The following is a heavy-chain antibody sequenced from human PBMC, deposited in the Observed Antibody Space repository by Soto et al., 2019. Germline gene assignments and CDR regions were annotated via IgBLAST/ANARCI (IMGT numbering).Heavy chain of an antibody. CDR2: IYFSGST. V-gene: IGHV4-31*03. CDR1: GASVNGGGYY. CDR3: ASGDAGEVLFVY. J-gene: IGHJ4*02. Sequence: TLSLTCSVFGASVNGGGYYWRWIRQLPGRGREWIGYIYFSGSTYYNPSLESRVSISLDTSQNQFSLNLRSVTAADTALYFCASGDAGEVLFVYWGPGTLVTVSS. D-gene: IGHD3-10*01.